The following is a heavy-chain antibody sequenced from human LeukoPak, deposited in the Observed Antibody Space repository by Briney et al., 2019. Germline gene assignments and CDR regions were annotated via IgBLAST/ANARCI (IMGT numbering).Heavy chain of an antibody. Sequence: PSETLSLTCTASGGSISSYYWSWIRQPPGKRLEWIGYIYYSGSTNYNPSLKSRVTISVDTSKNQFSLKLSPVTAADTAVYYCARDYYDSSENAFDIWGQGTMVTVSS. CDR3: ARDYYDSSENAFDI. J-gene: IGHJ3*02. CDR1: GGSISSYY. V-gene: IGHV4-59*01. CDR2: IYYSGST. D-gene: IGHD3-22*01.